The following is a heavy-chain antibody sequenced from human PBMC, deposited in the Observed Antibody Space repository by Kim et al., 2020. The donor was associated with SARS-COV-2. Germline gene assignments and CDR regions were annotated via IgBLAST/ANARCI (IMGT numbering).Heavy chain of an antibody. CDR3: AKAPDSSGWYSASGDY. CDR2: ISGSGGST. D-gene: IGHD6-19*01. CDR1: GFTFSSYA. J-gene: IGHJ4*02. V-gene: IGHV3-23*01. Sequence: GGSLRLSCAASGFTFSSYAMSWVRQAPGKGLEWVSAISGSGGSTYYADSVKGRFTISRDNSKNTLYLQMNSLRAEDTAVYYCAKAPDSSGWYSASGDYWGQGTLVTVSS.